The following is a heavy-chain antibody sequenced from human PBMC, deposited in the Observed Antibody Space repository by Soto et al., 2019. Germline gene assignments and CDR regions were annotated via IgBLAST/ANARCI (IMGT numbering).Heavy chain of an antibody. CDR1: GGSIINYY. D-gene: IGHD1-26*01. CDR2: IYSSGST. V-gene: IGHV4-59*08. J-gene: IGHJ4*02. CDR3: ARHDTGSYDY. Sequence: QVQLQESGPGLVKPSETLSLTCTVSGGSIINYYWSWIRQPPGKGLEWIGYIYSSGSTDYNPSLKSRVTMSVDTSKNQFSLKLRSVTAADTAVYYCARHDTGSYDYWGQGTLVTVSS.